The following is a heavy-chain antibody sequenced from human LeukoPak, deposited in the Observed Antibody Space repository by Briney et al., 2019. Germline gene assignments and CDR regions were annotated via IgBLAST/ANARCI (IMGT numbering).Heavy chain of an antibody. CDR3: ARDVGQYCSGGSCYPLDY. J-gene: IGHJ4*02. V-gene: IGHV1-18*04. CDR1: GYTFTSYG. D-gene: IGHD2-15*01. Sequence: ASVKVSCKTSGYTFTSYGISWVRQAPGQGLEWMGLINPNNGNTDYAQRLQGRLTVTKDTSTSTAYMELRSLRSDDTALYYCARDVGQYCSGGSCYPLDYWGQGTLVTVSS. CDR2: INPNNGNT.